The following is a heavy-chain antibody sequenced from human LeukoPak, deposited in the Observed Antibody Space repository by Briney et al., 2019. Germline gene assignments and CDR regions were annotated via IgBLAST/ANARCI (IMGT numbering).Heavy chain of an antibody. CDR2: IYYSGST. D-gene: IGHD5-18*01. CDR3: ARQSSNSYGYRYFDY. J-gene: IGHJ4*02. CDR1: GGSISSSSYY. Sequence: SETLSLTCTVSGGSISSSSYYWGWIRQPPGKGLEWIGSIYYSGSTYYNPSLKSRVTISVDTSKNQFSLKLSSVTAADTAVYYCARQSSNSYGYRYFDYWGQGTLVTVSS. V-gene: IGHV4-39*01.